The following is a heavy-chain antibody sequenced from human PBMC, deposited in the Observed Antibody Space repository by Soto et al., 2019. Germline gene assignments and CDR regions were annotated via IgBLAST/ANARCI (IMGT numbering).Heavy chain of an antibody. Sequence: SETLSLTCTVSGGSISSFYWSWIRQPAGKGLEWIGRIYSGGRNNYNPSLKSRVTISVDRSKNQFSLKLSSVTAADTAVYYCARALYYDYPTLGYWGQGTLVTVSS. CDR2: IYSGGRN. V-gene: IGHV4-4*07. CDR1: GGSISSFY. J-gene: IGHJ4*02. D-gene: IGHD3-16*01. CDR3: ARALYYDYPTLGY.